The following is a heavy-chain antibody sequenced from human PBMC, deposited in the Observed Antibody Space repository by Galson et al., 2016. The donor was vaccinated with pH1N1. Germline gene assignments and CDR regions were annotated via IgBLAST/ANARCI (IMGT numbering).Heavy chain of an antibody. J-gene: IGHJ4*02. V-gene: IGHV3-21*01. CDR2: ISGGSTYI. D-gene: IGHD6-6*01. CDR1: GFSFSRHS. Sequence: SLRLSCADSGFSFSRHSMNWVRQAPGKGLEWVSSISGGSTYIYYADSVKGRFTVSRDNAKNSLYLHLNSLRADDTAVYYCARGSLAGRQLGSPLYWGQGTLVTVSS. CDR3: ARGSLAGRQLGSPLY.